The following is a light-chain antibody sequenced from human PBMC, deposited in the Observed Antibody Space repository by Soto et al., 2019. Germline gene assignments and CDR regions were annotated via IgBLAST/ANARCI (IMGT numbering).Light chain of an antibody. V-gene: IGKV3-20*01. J-gene: IGKJ2*01. Sequence: EIVLTQSPGTLSLSPGERATLSCRASQSVSSSYLAWYQQKPGQAPRLLIYGASSRATVIPDRFSGSGSGTDFSLTISRLEPEDFAVYSCQQYGSSPQYTFGQGTKLESK. CDR2: GAS. CDR1: QSVSSSY. CDR3: QQYGSSPQYT.